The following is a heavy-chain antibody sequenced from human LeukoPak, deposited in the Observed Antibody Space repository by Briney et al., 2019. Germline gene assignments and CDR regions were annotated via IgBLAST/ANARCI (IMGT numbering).Heavy chain of an antibody. Sequence: PGGSLRLSCAASGFTFSTFAMSWVRQDPGRGLEWVSSITGAGSTTYYPESVKGRFTISRDNSKNTLYLQMNSLRAEDTAIYYCFREGGDWGQGTLVTVSS. J-gene: IGHJ4*02. D-gene: IGHD3-10*01. CDR3: FREGGD. V-gene: IGHV3-23*01. CDR2: ITGAGSTT. CDR1: GFTFSTFA.